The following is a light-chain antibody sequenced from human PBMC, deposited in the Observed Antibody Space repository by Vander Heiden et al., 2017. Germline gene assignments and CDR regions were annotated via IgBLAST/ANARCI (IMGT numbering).Light chain of an antibody. Sequence: DIPMTQSPSSLPASVGDRVTITCRASQSISSYLNWYQQKPGKAPKLLIYAASSLQSGVPSRFSGSGSGTDFTLTISSLQPEDFATYYCQQSYSTPRTFGQGTKVEIK. V-gene: IGKV1-39*01. CDR3: QQSYSTPRT. CDR1: QSISSY. J-gene: IGKJ1*01. CDR2: AAS.